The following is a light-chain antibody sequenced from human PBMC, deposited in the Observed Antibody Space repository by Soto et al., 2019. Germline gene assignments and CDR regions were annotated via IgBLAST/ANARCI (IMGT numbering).Light chain of an antibody. J-gene: IGLJ2*01. Sequence: YELTQPPSVSVAPGQTATITCGGSNIGVKSVHWYQQRPGQAPILAVYDDSSRPSGITERFSGSNSGNTATLTISRVEAGDEADYYCPVWHNTNDQGIFGGGTKLTVL. CDR2: DDS. CDR1: NIGVKS. CDR3: PVWHNTNDQGI. V-gene: IGLV3-21*02.